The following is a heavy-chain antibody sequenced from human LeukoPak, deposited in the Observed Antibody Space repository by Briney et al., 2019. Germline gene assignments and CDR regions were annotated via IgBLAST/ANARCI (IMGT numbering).Heavy chain of an antibody. V-gene: IGHV1-69*05. Sequence: SVKVSCKASGGTFSSYAISWVRQAPGQGLEWMGRIIPIFGTANYAQKFQGRVTITTDESTSTAYMELSSLRSEDTAVYYCARSPRITMIGGSFDYWGQGTLVTVSS. J-gene: IGHJ4*02. CDR1: GGTFSSYA. CDR2: IIPIFGTA. CDR3: ARSPRITMIGGSFDY. D-gene: IGHD3-22*01.